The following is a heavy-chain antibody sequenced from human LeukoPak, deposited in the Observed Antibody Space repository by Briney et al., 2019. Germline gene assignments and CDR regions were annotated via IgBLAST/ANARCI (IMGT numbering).Heavy chain of an antibody. J-gene: IGHJ3*02. V-gene: IGHV4-31*03. CDR1: GGSISSGGYY. D-gene: IGHD3-3*01. CDR3: ARSYYDFWSDTSPDAFDI. CDR2: IYYSGST. Sequence: PSQILSLTCTVSGGSISSGGYYWSWIRQHPGKGLEWIGYIYYSGSTYYNPSLKSRVTISVDTSKNQFSLKLSSVTAADTAVYYCARSYYDFWSDTSPDAFDIWGQGTMVTVSS.